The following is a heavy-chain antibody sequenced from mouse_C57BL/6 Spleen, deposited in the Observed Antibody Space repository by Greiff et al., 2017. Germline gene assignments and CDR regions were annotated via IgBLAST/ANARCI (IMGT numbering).Heavy chain of an antibody. CDR1: GYTFTSYW. CDR3: ARYYGNIYAMDY. CDR2: IDPSDSET. D-gene: IGHD2-1*01. J-gene: IGHJ4*01. Sequence: VKLQQPGAELVRPGSSVKLSCKASGYTFTSYWMHWVKQRPIQGLEWIGNIDPSDSETHYNQKFKDKATLTVDKSSSTAYMQLSSLTSEDSAVYYCARYYGNIYAMDYWGQGTSVTVSS. V-gene: IGHV1-52*01.